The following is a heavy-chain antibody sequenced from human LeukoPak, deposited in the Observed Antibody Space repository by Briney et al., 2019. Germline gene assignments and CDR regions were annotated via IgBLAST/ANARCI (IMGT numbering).Heavy chain of an antibody. CDR1: GFTVSSNY. V-gene: IGHV3-53*01. D-gene: IGHD1-14*01. J-gene: IGHJ4*02. CDR2: IYSGGST. Sequence: GGSLRVSCAASGFTVSSNYMSWVRQAPGKGLEWVSVIYSGGSTYYADSVKGRFTISRDNSKNTLYLQMNSLRAEDTAVYYCARDYRGYFGYWGQGTLVTVSS. CDR3: ARDYRGYFGY.